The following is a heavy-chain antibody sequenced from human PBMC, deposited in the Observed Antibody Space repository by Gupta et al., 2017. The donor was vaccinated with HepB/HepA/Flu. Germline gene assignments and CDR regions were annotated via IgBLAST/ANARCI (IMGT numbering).Heavy chain of an antibody. CDR1: GFIMKNYG. CDR2: SNRDGRNT. V-gene: IGHV3-23*01. Sequence: EVHFLESGGGFVHPGGSLRLSCPVSGFIMKNYGMRWVRELAGEEREWVATSNRDGRNTHYADSVRGRFTISRDNSKDRVYLHINNLRVEDTAIYYCAKDAGIGRGETFVEDGGRGSPVAVSS. CDR3: AKDAGIGRGETFVED. D-gene: IGHD3-10*01. J-gene: IGHJ4*02.